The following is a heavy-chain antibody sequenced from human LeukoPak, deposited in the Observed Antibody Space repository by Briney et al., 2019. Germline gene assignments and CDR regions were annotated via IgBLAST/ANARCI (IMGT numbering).Heavy chain of an antibody. CDR3: ARECSGWYDDY. Sequence: PSETLSLTCTVSGGSISSSSYYWGWLRQPPGKGLEWIGSIYYSGSTYYNPSLKSRVTISVDTSKNQFSLKLSSVTAADTAVYYCARECSGWYDDYWGQGTLVTVSS. CDR1: GGSISSSSYY. CDR2: IYYSGST. D-gene: IGHD6-19*01. J-gene: IGHJ4*02. V-gene: IGHV4-39*07.